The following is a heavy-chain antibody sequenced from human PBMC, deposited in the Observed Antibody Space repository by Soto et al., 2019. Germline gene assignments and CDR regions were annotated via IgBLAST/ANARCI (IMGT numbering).Heavy chain of an antibody. Sequence: QVQLQESGPGLVKPSETLSLTCTVSGGSMSSYYWSWIRQTPGKGLEWIGYIYYSGSTNYNPSLKSRVTISVDTSKNQFSLKLSSVTAADTAVYYCARRYGYAFDIWGQGTMVTVSS. V-gene: IGHV4-59*01. CDR1: GGSMSSYY. J-gene: IGHJ3*02. D-gene: IGHD4-17*01. CDR2: IYYSGST. CDR3: ARRYGYAFDI.